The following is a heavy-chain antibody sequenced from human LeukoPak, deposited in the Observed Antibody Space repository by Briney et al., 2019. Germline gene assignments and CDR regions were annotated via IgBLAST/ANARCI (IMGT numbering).Heavy chain of an antibody. CDR1: EFSISNSA. CDR2: IIASSGST. J-gene: IGHJ4*02. CDR3: AKGAYDYIEMGYFDY. V-gene: IGHV3-23*01. D-gene: IGHD5-12*01. Sequence: GGSLRLSCAASEFSISNSAMSWVRQAPGKGLEWVPLIIASSGSTFYADSVKGRFTISRDISRNTLYLQMNSLRAEDTAVYYCAKGAYDYIEMGYFDYWGQGTLVTVSS.